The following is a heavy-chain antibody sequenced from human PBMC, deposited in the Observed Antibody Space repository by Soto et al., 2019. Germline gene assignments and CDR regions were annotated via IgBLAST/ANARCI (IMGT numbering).Heavy chain of an antibody. J-gene: IGHJ6*02. D-gene: IGHD3-16*01. V-gene: IGHV1-69*08. CDR2: SMPFFDIA. CDR1: GGTFSRHS. Sequence: QVQLVQSGAEVKKPGSSVKVSCKASGGTFSRHSITWVRQAPGHGLEWMGRSMPFFDIASYAQKFQGRVTITADNTRSTAYMQLSSLRSEDTAVLCCAREEGARESSRVSGARLGRDVWGQGCTVTVSS. CDR3: AREEGARESSRVSGARLGRDV.